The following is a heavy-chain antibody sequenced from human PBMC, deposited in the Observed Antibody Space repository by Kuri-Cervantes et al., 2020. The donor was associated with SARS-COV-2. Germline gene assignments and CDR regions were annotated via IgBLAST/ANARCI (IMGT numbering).Heavy chain of an antibody. V-gene: IGHV3-30-3*01. CDR2: ISYDGSNK. CDR3: AREGPYDYSNYDY. Sequence: GESLKISCAASGFTVSSNYMSWVRQAPGKGLEWVAVISYDGSNKYYADSVKGRFTISRGNSKNTLYLQMNSLRAEDTAVYYCAREGPYDYSNYDYWGQGTLVTVSS. CDR1: GFTVSSNY. D-gene: IGHD4-11*01. J-gene: IGHJ4*02.